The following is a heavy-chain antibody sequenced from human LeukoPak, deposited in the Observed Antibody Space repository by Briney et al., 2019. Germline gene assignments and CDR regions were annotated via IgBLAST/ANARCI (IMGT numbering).Heavy chain of an antibody. CDR1: GYTFTSYA. J-gene: IGHJ4*02. Sequence: GASVKVSCKASGYTFTSYAMHWVRQAPGQRLEWMGWINGGNGNTKYSQKFQGRVTMTRDTSTSTVYMELSSLRSEDTAVYYCARGLSRSYSFDYWGQGTLVTVSS. V-gene: IGHV1-3*01. D-gene: IGHD1-26*01. CDR2: INGGNGNT. CDR3: ARGLSRSYSFDY.